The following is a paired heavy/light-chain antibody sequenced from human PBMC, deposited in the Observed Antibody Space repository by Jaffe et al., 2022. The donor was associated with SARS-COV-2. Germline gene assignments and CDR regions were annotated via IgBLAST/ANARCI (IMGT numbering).Heavy chain of an antibody. CDR1: GVSITHYY. V-gene: IGHV4-59*01. Sequence: QIQLQESGPGLVKPSETLSLTCSLSGVSITHYYWSWIRQSPGKGLEWVGYVDDSGSTKYNVALKSRVFISVDTSKSQFSLNVSSVTAGDTAMYFCARGGGPAALDHWGQGTLVTVSS. CDR2: VDDSGST. D-gene: IGHD2-2*01. CDR3: ARGGGPAALDH. J-gene: IGHJ4*02.
Light chain of an antibody. V-gene: IGLV3-25*01. Sequence: SSELMQAPSVSVSPGQTARITCSAESLPNQYTSWYRQRPGQAPVLVIYKDTERPSGIPERFSGSTSGTTVTLTISGVQAEDEADYYCQSSDSSGVVFGGGTKLTVL. J-gene: IGLJ2*01. CDR3: QSSDSSGVV. CDR2: KDT. CDR1: SLPNQY.